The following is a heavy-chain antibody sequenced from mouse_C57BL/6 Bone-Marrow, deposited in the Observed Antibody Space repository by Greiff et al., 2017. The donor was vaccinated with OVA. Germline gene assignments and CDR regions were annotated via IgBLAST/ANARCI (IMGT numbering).Heavy chain of an antibody. CDR1: GYTFTSYW. D-gene: IGHD6-1*01. CDR2: IDPSDSYT. V-gene: IGHV1-50*01. J-gene: IGHJ4*01. CDR3: ARRRHMDY. Sequence: QVQLKESGAELVKPGASVKLSCKASGYTFTSYWMQWVKQRPGQGLEWIGEIDPSDSYTNYNQKFKGKATLTVDTSSSTAYMQLSSLTAEDAAVYYCARRRHMDYWGQGTSVTVSS.